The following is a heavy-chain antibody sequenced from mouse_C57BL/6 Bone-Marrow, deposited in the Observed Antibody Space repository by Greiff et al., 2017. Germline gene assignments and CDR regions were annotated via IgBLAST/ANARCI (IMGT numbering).Heavy chain of an antibody. J-gene: IGHJ2*01. CDR3: AEDSSGSDY. D-gene: IGHD3-2*02. V-gene: IGHV1-22*01. Sequence: EVQLQESGPELVKPGASVKLSCTASGYTFTDYNMPWVKQSHGKSLEWIGNINPNNGGTSYNQKFKGKATLTVNKSTNKDYMELRRLTSEESAVYCCAEDSSGSDYWGQGTTLTVSS. CDR1: GYTFTDYN. CDR2: INPNNGGT.